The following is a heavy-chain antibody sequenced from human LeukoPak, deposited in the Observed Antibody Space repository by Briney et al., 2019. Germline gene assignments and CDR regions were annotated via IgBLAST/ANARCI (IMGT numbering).Heavy chain of an antibody. J-gene: IGHJ4*02. CDR3: ARSLYSGYDLGY. CDR2: INPNSGGT. Sequence: GASVKVCCEASGYTYTGYYMHWVRQAPGQGPEWMGWINPNSGGTNYAQKFQGRVTMTRDTSISTAYMELSRLRSDDTAVYYCARSLYSGYDLGYWGQGTLVTVSS. CDR1: GYTYTGYY. V-gene: IGHV1-2*02. D-gene: IGHD5-12*01.